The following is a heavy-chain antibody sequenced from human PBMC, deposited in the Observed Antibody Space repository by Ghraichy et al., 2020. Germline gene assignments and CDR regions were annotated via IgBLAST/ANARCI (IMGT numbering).Heavy chain of an antibody. CDR1: GFTFSSYW. J-gene: IGHJ3*01. Sequence: GGSLRLSCAASGFTFSSYWMNWVRQAPGKGLEWVANINQDGSGKYYVDSVKGRFTISRDNAKNSLYLQMNSLRAEDTAVYSCARSDTVLMVYANAFDVWGQGTMVTVSS. D-gene: IGHD2-8*01. CDR2: INQDGSGK. V-gene: IGHV3-7*01. CDR3: ARSDTVLMVYANAFDV.